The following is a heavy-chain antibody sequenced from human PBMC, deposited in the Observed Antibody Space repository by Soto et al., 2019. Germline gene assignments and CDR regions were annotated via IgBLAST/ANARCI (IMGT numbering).Heavy chain of an antibody. CDR1: GFTFSSYA. J-gene: IGHJ5*02. D-gene: IGHD3-22*01. CDR2: ISGSGGST. CDR3: AKDHHQLYYYDSSGYYSGGDWFDP. V-gene: IGHV3-23*01. Sequence: GGSLRLSCAASGFTFSSYAMSWVRQAPGKGLEWVSAISGSGGSTYYADSVKGRFTISRDNSKNTLYLQMNSLRAEDTAVYYRAKDHHQLYYYDSSGYYSGGDWFDPWGQGTLVTVSS.